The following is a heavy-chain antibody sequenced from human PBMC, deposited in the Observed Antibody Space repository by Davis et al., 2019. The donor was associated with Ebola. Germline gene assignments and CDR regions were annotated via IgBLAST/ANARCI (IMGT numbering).Heavy chain of an antibody. D-gene: IGHD6-13*01. Sequence: SETLSLTCAVYGESFSGYYWNWIRQPPGKGLEWIGEINHSGSTNYSPSLKSRVTISVDTSKNQVSLKLSSVTAADTAVYYCARYPGMAAAGTGYYYGMDVWGQGTTVTVSS. J-gene: IGHJ6*02. CDR2: INHSGST. V-gene: IGHV4-34*01. CDR1: GESFSGYY. CDR3: ARYPGMAAAGTGYYYGMDV.